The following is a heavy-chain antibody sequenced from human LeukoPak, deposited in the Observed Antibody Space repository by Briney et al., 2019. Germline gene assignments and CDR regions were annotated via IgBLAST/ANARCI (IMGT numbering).Heavy chain of an antibody. CDR2: ISYDGSNK. Sequence: GGSLRLSCAASGFTFSSYAMHWVCQAPGKGLEWVAVISYDGSNKYYADSVKGRFTISRDNSKNTLYLQMNSLRAEDTAVYYCARDRLRYCSSTSCPLGYWGQGTLVTVSS. J-gene: IGHJ4*02. CDR1: GFTFSSYA. V-gene: IGHV3-30*04. CDR3: ARDRLRYCSSTSCPLGY. D-gene: IGHD2-2*01.